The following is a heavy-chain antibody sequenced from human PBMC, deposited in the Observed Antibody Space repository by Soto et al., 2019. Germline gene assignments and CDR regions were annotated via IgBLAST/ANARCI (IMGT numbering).Heavy chain of an antibody. CDR3: AKDFNSGYDQNWFDP. J-gene: IGHJ5*02. V-gene: IGHV3-23*01. Sequence: GGSLRLSCAASGFTFRSDAMSWVRQAPGKGLEWVSGISGSGGSTYYADSVKGRFTISRDNSKNTLYLQMDSLRAEDTAVYYCAKDFNSGYDQNWFDPWGQGTLVTVS. D-gene: IGHD5-12*01. CDR2: ISGSGGST. CDR1: GFTFRSDA.